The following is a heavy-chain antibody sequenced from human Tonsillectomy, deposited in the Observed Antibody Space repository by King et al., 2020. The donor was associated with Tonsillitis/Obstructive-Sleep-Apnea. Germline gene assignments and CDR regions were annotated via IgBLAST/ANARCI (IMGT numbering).Heavy chain of an antibody. J-gene: IGHJ4*02. Sequence: VQLVESGAEVKKPGASVKVSCKVSGYTLTELSMHWVRQAPGKGLEWMGGFDPEDGETIYAQKFQGRVTMTEDTSTDTAYMELSSLGSEDTAVYYCATGDSGSFLIDYWGQGTLVTVSS. CDR3: ATGDSGSFLIDY. CDR1: GYTLTELS. D-gene: IGHD1-26*01. V-gene: IGHV1-24*01. CDR2: FDPEDGET.